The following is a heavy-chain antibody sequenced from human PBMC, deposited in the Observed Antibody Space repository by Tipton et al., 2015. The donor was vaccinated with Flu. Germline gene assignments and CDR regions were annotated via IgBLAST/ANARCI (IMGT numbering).Heavy chain of an antibody. Sequence: SLRLSCAASGFTFRTYTMNWVRQAPGKGLEWVSSISGGSNNIYYADSVRGRFTISRDNADNSLFLHMNSLRADDTAVYYCARGLVPAAPFDYWGRGTLVTVSS. D-gene: IGHD2-2*01. J-gene: IGHJ4*02. V-gene: IGHV3-21*01. CDR3: ARGLVPAAPFDY. CDR1: GFTFRTYT. CDR2: ISGGSNNI.